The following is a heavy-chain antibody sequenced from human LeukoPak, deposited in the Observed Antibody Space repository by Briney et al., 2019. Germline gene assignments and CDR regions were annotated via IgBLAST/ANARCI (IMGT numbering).Heavy chain of an antibody. CDR3: AKDRSSSARED. D-gene: IGHD6-13*01. CDR2: ISGYSGNT. CDR1: GFTFTSYG. Sequence: GASVKVSCKTSGFTFTSYGISWVRQAPGQGLEWVGWISGYSGNTNYAQKFRGRLTMTIDTSTTAAYMELRSLRSDDTAVYYCAKDRSSSAREDWGQGTLVTVSS. J-gene: IGHJ4*02. V-gene: IGHV1-18*01.